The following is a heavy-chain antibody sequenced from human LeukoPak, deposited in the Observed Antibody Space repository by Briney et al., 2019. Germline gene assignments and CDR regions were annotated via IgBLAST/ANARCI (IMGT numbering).Heavy chain of an antibody. CDR3: TRLDYGSDY. CDR2: IRTRTNRYAT. D-gene: IGHD3-10*01. Sequence: TGGSLRLSCAASGFTFSVSAIHWVRQASGKGLEWVGRIRTRTNRYATAYAAAVKGRFTVSRDDSKNTAYLQMSSLKTEDTAVYYCTRLDYGSDYWGQGTQVIVSS. J-gene: IGHJ4*02. CDR1: GFTFSVSA. V-gene: IGHV3-73*01.